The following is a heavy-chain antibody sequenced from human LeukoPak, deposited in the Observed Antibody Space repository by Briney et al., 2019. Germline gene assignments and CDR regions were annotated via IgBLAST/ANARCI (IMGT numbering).Heavy chain of an antibody. Sequence: ASVKVSCKASGGTFTSHAISWVRQAPGQGLEWMGGVIPIFGSADYAEKFQGRVTIVADDSTSTVYMDLSSLRPDDTAVYYCARTEHLELQNWFDPWGQGTLVIVPS. D-gene: IGHD1-14*01. CDR1: GGTFTSHA. J-gene: IGHJ5*02. CDR2: VIPIFGSA. V-gene: IGHV1-69*13. CDR3: ARTEHLELQNWFDP.